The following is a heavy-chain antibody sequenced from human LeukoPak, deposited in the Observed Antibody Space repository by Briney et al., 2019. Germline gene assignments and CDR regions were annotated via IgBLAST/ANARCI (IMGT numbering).Heavy chain of an antibody. V-gene: IGHV1-8*01. CDR2: MNPNSGNT. CDR3: ARGRGPAIIEPDY. Sequence: GASVKVSCKASGYTFTSYDINWVRQATGEVLEWRGWMNPNSGNTGYAQKFQGRVTMTRNTSISTAYMELSSLRSEDTAVYYCARGRGPAIIEPDYWGQGTLVTVSS. J-gene: IGHJ4*02. D-gene: IGHD2-21*02. CDR1: GYTFTSYD.